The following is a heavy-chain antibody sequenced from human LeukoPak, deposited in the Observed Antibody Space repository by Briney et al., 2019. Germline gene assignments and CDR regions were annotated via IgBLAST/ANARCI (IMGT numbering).Heavy chain of an antibody. V-gene: IGHV5-51*01. CDR3: ARRQYSGYDFDF. Sequence: GESLKISCKASGCIFTNYWIGWVRQMPGKGLEWMGIIYPRDSDTRYSPSFQGQVTVSADKSTSTAYLQWNTLEASDTAMYYCARRQYSGYDFDFWGQGTLVTVSS. CDR1: GCIFTNYW. J-gene: IGHJ4*02. CDR2: IYPRDSDT. D-gene: IGHD5-12*01.